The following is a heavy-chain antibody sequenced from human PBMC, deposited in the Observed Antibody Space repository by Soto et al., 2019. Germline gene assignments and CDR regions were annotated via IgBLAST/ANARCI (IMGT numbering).Heavy chain of an antibody. J-gene: IGHJ3*02. Sequence: QVQLVQSGAEVKKPGASVKVSCKASGYTFTTYGISWVRQAHGQGLEWMGWISAYNGNTNYAQRLQGRVTMTTDTSMSTAYMELRSLRSDDTAVYYCAGGWLVRDHDAFDIWGQGTMVTVSS. V-gene: IGHV1-18*01. CDR3: AGGWLVRDHDAFDI. D-gene: IGHD6-19*01. CDR1: GYTFTTYG. CDR2: ISAYNGNT.